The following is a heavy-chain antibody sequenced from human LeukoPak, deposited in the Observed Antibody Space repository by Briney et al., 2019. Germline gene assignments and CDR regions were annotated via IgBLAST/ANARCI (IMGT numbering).Heavy chain of an antibody. V-gene: IGHV4-59*01. J-gene: IGHJ5*02. Sequence: NASETLSLTCAVYGGSFSAYYWSWIRQPPGKGLEWIGYIYYSGSTNYNPSLKSRVTISVDTSKNQFSLKLSSVTAADTAVYYCARGLYDSSGYHNFNWFDPWGQGTLVTVSS. D-gene: IGHD3-22*01. CDR2: IYYSGST. CDR1: GGSFSAYY. CDR3: ARGLYDSSGYHNFNWFDP.